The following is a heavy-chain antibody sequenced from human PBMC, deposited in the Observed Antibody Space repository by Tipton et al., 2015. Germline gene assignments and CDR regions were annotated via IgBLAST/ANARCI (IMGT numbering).Heavy chain of an antibody. J-gene: IGHJ4*02. CDR1: GSTFPYRY. CDR3: ASAEFRGTFYDY. D-gene: IGHD1-26*01. CDR2: ITPFNNNT. V-gene: IGHV1-45*02. Sequence: QLVQSGAEVKKTGSSVKVSCKASGSTFPYRYLHWVRQAPGQALEWMGWITPFNNNTDYAQKFLDRVTITRDRSMRTAYLELSSLGSEDTAIYYCASAEFRGTFYDYWGQGPLVTVSS.